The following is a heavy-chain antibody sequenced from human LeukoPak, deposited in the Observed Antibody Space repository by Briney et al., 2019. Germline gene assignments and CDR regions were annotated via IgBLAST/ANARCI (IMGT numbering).Heavy chain of an antibody. Sequence: GGSLRLSCAASGFTFSSYAMHWVRQAPGKGLEWLAFISYDGSNKYYADSVKGRFTISRDNSKNTLYLQMNSLRAEDTAVYYCARDRCSSTSCYGDYWGQGTLVTVSS. V-gene: IGHV3-30*04. J-gene: IGHJ4*02. CDR3: ARDRCSSTSCYGDY. CDR2: ISYDGSNK. CDR1: GFTFSSYA. D-gene: IGHD2-2*01.